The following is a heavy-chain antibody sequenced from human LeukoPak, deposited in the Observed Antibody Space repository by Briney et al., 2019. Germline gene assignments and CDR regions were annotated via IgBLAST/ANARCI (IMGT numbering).Heavy chain of an antibody. Sequence: GGCLRLSCAASGFTFSSYAMSWVRPAPGKGLEWVSAISGSGGSTYYADSVKGRFTISRDNSKNTLYLQMNSLRAEDTAVYYCAKAIPFRAGYDSSGYYHEFYFDYWGQGTLVTVSS. CDR1: GFTFSSYA. CDR2: ISGSGGST. D-gene: IGHD3-22*01. CDR3: AKAIPFRAGYDSSGYYHEFYFDY. J-gene: IGHJ4*02. V-gene: IGHV3-23*01.